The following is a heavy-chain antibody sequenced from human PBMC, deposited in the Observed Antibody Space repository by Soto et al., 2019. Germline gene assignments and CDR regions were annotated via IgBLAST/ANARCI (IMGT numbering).Heavy chain of an antibody. Sequence: PSDTLSLTSAVYGRSFSGYYWSWIRQPPGKGLEWIGEINHSGSTNYNPSLKSRVTISVDTSKNQFSLKLSSVTAADTAVYYCARETGYCSITSCWDYYYYYGIYVWGPVTMGTV. D-gene: IGHD2-2*01. J-gene: IGHJ6*02. CDR2: INHSGST. CDR3: ARETGYCSITSCWDYYYYYGIYV. V-gene: IGHV4-34*01. CDR1: GRSFSGYY.